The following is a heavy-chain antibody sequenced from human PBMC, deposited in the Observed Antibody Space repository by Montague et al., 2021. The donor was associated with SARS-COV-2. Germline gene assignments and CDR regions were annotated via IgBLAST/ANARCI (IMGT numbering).Heavy chain of an antibody. CDR1: GFTFSSYW. J-gene: IGHJ4*02. D-gene: IGHD1-26*01. V-gene: IGHV3-7*03. Sequence: SLRLSCAVFGFTFSSYWMTWVRQAPGKGLEWVANIKQDGSEKYYVDSVKGRFTISRDNAKNSLYLQMNSLRAEDTAVYYCARDNEWELHLDYWGQGTLVTVSS. CDR2: IKQDGSEK. CDR3: ARDNEWELHLDY.